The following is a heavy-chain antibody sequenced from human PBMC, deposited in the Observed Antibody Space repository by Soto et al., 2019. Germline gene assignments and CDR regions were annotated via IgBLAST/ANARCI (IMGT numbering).Heavy chain of an antibody. V-gene: IGHV3-30*18. D-gene: IGHD4-17*01. J-gene: IGHJ6*03. CDR3: AKVGTGWGVTMDYMDV. CDR2: ISYDGSNK. Sequence: QVQLVESGGGVVQPGRSLRLSCAASGFTFCSYGMHWVRQAPGKGLEWVAVISYDGSNKYYADSVKGRFTISRDNSKNTLYLQMNSLRAEDTAVYYCAKVGTGWGVTMDYMDVWGKGTTVTVSS. CDR1: GFTFCSYG.